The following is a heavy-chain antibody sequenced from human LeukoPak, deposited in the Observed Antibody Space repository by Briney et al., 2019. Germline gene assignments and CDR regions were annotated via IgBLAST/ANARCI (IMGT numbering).Heavy chain of an antibody. Sequence: GGSLRLSCAASGFTFSSYGMHWVRQAPGKGLEWVALIWYDGSNKYYGDSVKGRFTISRDNSKNTLSLQMNSLRAEDTAVYYCARGGWYTSSWYENAFDIWGQGTMVTVSS. J-gene: IGHJ3*02. CDR1: GFTFSSYG. CDR3: ARGGWYTSSWYENAFDI. CDR2: IWYDGSNK. D-gene: IGHD6-13*01. V-gene: IGHV3-33*01.